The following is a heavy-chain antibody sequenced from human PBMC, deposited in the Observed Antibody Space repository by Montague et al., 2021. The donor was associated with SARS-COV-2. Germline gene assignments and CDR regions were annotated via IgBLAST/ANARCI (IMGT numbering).Heavy chain of an antibody. D-gene: IGHD1-26*01. CDR1: GFTVSSNY. CDR3: ARDRSGYLDY. Sequence: SLRLSCAASGFTVSSNYMSWVRQAPGKGLEWVSVIYNDGSTYYADSVEGRFTISRHNSKNTLYLQMNSLRAEDTAMYYCARDRSGYLDYWGQGTLVTVSS. J-gene: IGHJ4*02. V-gene: IGHV3-53*04. CDR2: IYNDGST.